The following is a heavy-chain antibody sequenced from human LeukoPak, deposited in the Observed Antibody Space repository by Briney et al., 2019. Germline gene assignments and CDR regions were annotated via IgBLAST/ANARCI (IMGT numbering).Heavy chain of an antibody. J-gene: IGHJ3*02. Sequence: PGGSLRLSCAASGFTFSSYWMSWVRQAPGKGLEWVANIKQDGSEKYYVDSVKGRFTISRDNAKNSLYLQMNSLRAEDTAVYYCARDSYGDYWGDAFDIWGRGTMVTVSS. V-gene: IGHV3-7*01. CDR2: IKQDGSEK. CDR3: ARDSYGDYWGDAFDI. D-gene: IGHD4-17*01. CDR1: GFTFSSYW.